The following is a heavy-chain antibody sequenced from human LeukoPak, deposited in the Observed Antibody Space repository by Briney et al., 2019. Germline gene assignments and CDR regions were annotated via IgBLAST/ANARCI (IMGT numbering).Heavy chain of an antibody. V-gene: IGHV3-23*01. CDR3: AKDLITIFGVGPGLAFDY. CDR2: ISGSGGST. CDR1: GFTFSSYA. Sequence: PGGSLRLSCAASGFTFSSYAMSWVRQAPGKGLEWVSAISGSGGSTYYADSVKGRFTISRDNPKNTLYLQMNSLRAEDTAVYYCAKDLITIFGVGPGLAFDYWGQGTLVTVSS. D-gene: IGHD3-3*01. J-gene: IGHJ4*02.